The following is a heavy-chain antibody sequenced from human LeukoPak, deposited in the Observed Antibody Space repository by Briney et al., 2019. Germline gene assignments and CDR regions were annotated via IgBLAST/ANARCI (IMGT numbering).Heavy chain of an antibody. J-gene: IGHJ3*02. D-gene: IGHD1-26*01. V-gene: IGHV3-7*01. Sequence: GGSLRLSCAAAGFTFSSYWMSWVRQAPGKGLEWVANIKQDGSEKYYVDSVKGRFTISRDNAKNSLYLQMNSLRAEDTAAYYCARGGRGRETRGAFDIWGQGTMVTVSS. CDR3: ARGGRGRETRGAFDI. CDR1: GFTFSSYW. CDR2: IKQDGSEK.